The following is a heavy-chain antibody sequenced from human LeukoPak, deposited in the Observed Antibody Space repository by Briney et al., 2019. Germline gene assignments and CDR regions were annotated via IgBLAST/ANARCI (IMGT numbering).Heavy chain of an antibody. CDR3: ARGPSRNY. V-gene: IGHV1-2*02. J-gene: IGHJ4*02. CDR2: INPNSGGT. CDR1: GYTFTGHY. Sequence: ASVKVSCKASGYTFTGHYMHWVRQAPGQGLEWMGWINPNSGGTNCAQKFQDRVTMTRDTSISTAYMELRRLRSDDTAVYYCARGPSRNYWGQGTLVTVSS.